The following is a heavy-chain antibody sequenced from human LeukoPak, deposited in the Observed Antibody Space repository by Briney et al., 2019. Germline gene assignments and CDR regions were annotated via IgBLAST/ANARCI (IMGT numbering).Heavy chain of an antibody. D-gene: IGHD2-2*01. J-gene: IGHJ4*02. Sequence: PGGSLRLSCEASGFTFSNVWMSWVRQAPGKGLEWVSYISTSGSTIHYPDSVKGRFTISRDNANNSLYLQMNSLRAEDTAVYSCARRYCSSTSCTLDYWGQGTLVTVSS. CDR3: ARRYCSSTSCTLDY. CDR1: GFTFSNVW. V-gene: IGHV3-11*04. CDR2: ISTSGSTI.